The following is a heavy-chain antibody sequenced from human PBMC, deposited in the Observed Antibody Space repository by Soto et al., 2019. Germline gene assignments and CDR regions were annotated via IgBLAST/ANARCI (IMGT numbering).Heavy chain of an antibody. CDR2: ISVSGGGT. Sequence: EVQLLESGGGLVQPGGSLRLSCAASGFTFSTYAMSWVRQAPGKGLEWVSGISVSGGGTHYAHSVKGRFTISRDNSKNTLYLQMNSLRAEDTAVYYCAKDGPSPTYSSGWSFDYWGQGTLVTVSS. J-gene: IGHJ4*02. V-gene: IGHV3-23*01. CDR1: GFTFSTYA. CDR3: AKDGPSPTYSSGWSFDY. D-gene: IGHD6-19*01.